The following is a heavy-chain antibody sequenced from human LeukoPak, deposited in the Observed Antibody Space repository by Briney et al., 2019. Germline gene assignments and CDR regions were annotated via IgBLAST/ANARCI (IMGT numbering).Heavy chain of an antibody. Sequence: GGSLRLSCAVSGFTFSSYAMSWVRQAPGKGLEWVSTISNSDGITYYADSVKGRFTISRDDSENTLSLQMNSLRAEDTAVYYCAKATGYLLWGQGTLVTVSS. V-gene: IGHV3-23*01. J-gene: IGHJ4*02. CDR2: ISNSDGIT. D-gene: IGHD1-14*01. CDR1: GFTFSSYA. CDR3: AKATGYLL.